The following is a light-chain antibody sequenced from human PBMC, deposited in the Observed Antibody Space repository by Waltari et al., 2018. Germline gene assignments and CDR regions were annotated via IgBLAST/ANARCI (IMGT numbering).Light chain of an antibody. Sequence: DILMTQSPSSLSASVGDRVTITCRTGQSINTYLHWYQQKPGKSPRFLIYAASTLLSGVPSRFSGSGSGTYFTLTCCGLQAEDSATYDGQQSYSPLFTFGQGTSLEI. CDR3: QQSYSPLFT. J-gene: IGKJ2*01. CDR2: AAS. V-gene: IGKV1-39*01. CDR1: QSINTY.